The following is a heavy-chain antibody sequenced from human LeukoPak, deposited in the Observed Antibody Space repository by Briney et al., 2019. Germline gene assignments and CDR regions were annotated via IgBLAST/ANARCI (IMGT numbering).Heavy chain of an antibody. CDR1: GGSISSYY. CDR3: ANGDYFDY. V-gene: IGHV4-59*13. Sequence: PSETLSLTCTVSGGSISSYYCSWIRQPPGKGLEWIGYIYYSGSTNYNPSLKSRVTISVDTSKNQFSLKLSSVTAADTAVYYCANGDYFDYWGQGNLVTVSS. J-gene: IGHJ4*02. D-gene: IGHD4-17*01. CDR2: IYYSGST.